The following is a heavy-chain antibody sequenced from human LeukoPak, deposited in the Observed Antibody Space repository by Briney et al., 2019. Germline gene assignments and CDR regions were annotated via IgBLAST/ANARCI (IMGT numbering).Heavy chain of an antibody. CDR3: ARRGYSYGFYYYMDV. J-gene: IGHJ6*03. CDR1: GFTFSSYW. CDR2: INSDGSST. Sequence: GGSLRLSCAASGFTFSSYWMHWVRQAPGKGLVWVSRINSDGSSTSYADSVKGRFTISRDNAKNTLYLQMNSLRAEDTAVYYCARRGYSYGFYYYMDVWGQGTLVTVSS. D-gene: IGHD5-18*01. V-gene: IGHV3-74*01.